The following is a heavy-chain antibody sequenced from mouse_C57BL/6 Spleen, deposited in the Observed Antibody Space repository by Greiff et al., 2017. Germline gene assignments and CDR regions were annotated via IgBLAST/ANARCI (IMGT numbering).Heavy chain of an antibody. V-gene: IGHV1-61*01. J-gene: IGHJ4*01. CDR2: IYPSDSET. Sequence: QVQLKQPGAELVRPGSSVKLSCKASGYTFTSYWMDWVKQRPGQGLEWIGNIYPSDSETHYNQKFKDKATLTVDKSSSTAYMQLSSLTSEDSAVYYCARRRSSSAMDYWGQGTSVTVSS. CDR3: ARRRSSSAMDY. CDR1: GYTFTSYW. D-gene: IGHD6-1*01.